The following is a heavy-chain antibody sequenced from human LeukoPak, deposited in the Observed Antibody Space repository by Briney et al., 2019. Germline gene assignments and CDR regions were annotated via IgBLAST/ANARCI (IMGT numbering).Heavy chain of an antibody. Sequence: PSETLSLTCTVSGGSISSYYWSWIRQPPGKGLEGIGYFYYSGSTNYNPSLKSRVTISVDTSKNQFSLKLSSVTAADTAVYYCARTPQSRVRGVIDAFDIWGQGIMVTVSS. J-gene: IGHJ3*02. CDR2: FYYSGST. CDR1: GGSISSYY. CDR3: ARTPQSRVRGVIDAFDI. V-gene: IGHV4-59*08. D-gene: IGHD3-10*01.